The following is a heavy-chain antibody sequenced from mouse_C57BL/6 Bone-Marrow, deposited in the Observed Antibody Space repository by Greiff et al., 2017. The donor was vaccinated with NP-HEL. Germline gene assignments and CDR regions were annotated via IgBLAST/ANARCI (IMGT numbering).Heavy chain of an antibody. CDR1: GFTFSSYA. V-gene: IGHV5-4*01. Sequence: EVQLVESGGGLVKPGGSLKLSCAASGFTFSSYAMSWVRQTPEKRLEWVATISDGGSYTYYPDNVKGRFTISRDNAKNNLYLQMSHLKSEDTAMYYCARERIYHDYYYYAMDYWGQGTSVTVSS. CDR3: ARERIYHDYYYYAMDY. CDR2: ISDGGSYT. J-gene: IGHJ4*01. D-gene: IGHD2-4*01.